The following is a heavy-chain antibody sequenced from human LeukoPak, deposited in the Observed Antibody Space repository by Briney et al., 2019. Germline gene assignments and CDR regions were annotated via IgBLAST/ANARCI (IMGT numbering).Heavy chain of an antibody. V-gene: IGHV1-2*02. CDR2: INPNSGGT. J-gene: IGHJ4*02. CDR3: ARHLPRSIVVVVAGGGY. CDR1: GYTFTGYY. Sequence: ASVKVSCKASGYTFTGYYMHWVRQAPGQGLEWMGWINPNSGGTNYAQKFQGRVTMTRDTSISTAYMELSRLRSDDTAAYYCARHLPRSIVVVVAGGGYWGQGTLVTVSS. D-gene: IGHD2-15*01.